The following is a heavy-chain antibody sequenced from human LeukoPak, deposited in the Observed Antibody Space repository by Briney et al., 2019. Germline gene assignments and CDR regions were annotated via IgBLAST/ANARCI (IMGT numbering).Heavy chain of an antibody. J-gene: IGHJ3*02. Sequence: ASVKVSCKASGYTFTSYGISWVRQAPGQGLEWMGGIIPIFGTANYAQKFQGRVTITADESTSTAYMELSSLRSEDTAVYYCAREGSSSWYELRHAFDIWGQGTMVTVSS. V-gene: IGHV1-69*13. CDR3: AREGSSSWYELRHAFDI. D-gene: IGHD6-13*01. CDR1: GYTFTSYG. CDR2: IIPIFGTA.